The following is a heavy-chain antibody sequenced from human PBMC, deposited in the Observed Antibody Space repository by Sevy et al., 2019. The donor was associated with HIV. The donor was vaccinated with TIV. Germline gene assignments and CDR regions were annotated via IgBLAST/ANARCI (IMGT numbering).Heavy chain of an antibody. CDR3: ARLGRNEGYFDY. CDR1: GDSISSGSYY. J-gene: IGHJ4*02. D-gene: IGHD1-1*01. CDR2: IYYGGDT. V-gene: IGHV4-39*01. Sequence: SETLSLTCTVSGDSISSGSYYWGWIRQPPGKGLEWIGNIYYGGDTYDSPSLKSRVTISVDTSKNQFSLKLSSVTAADTAVYYCARLGRNEGYFDYWGQGTLVTVSS.